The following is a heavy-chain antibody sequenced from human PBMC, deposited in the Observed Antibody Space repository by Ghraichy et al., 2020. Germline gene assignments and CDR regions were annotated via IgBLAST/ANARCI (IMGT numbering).Heavy chain of an antibody. J-gene: IGHJ4*02. CDR2: ISGNGGTT. CDR3: AKGYSATFYYDSSGFDY. Sequence: AGSLRLSCAASGFTFSSYAMSWVRQAPGKGLEWVSAISGNGGTTHYADSVKGRFTVSRDSSKNTVYLQMNSLRAEDTAVYYCAKGYSATFYYDSSGFDYWGQGTLVTVSS. D-gene: IGHD3-22*01. V-gene: IGHV3-23*01. CDR1: GFTFSSYA.